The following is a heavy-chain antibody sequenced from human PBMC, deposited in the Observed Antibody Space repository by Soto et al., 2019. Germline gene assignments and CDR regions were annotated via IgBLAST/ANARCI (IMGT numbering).Heavy chain of an antibody. J-gene: IGHJ5*02. CDR2: IYYSGST. D-gene: IGHD1-7*01. CDR1: GGSISSSSYY. Sequence: PSETLSLTCTVSGGSISSSSYYWGWIRQPPGKGLEWIGSIYYSGSTYYNPSLKSRVTISVDTSKNQFSLKLSSVTAADTAVYYCARNASVRNSRNNWFDPWGQGTRVTVSS. CDR3: ARNASVRNSRNNWFDP. V-gene: IGHV4-39*01.